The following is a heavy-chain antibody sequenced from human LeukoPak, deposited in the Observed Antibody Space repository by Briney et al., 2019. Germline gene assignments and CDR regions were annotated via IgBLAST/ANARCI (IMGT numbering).Heavy chain of an antibody. D-gene: IGHD3-22*01. CDR3: ARENGDSSVGFGF. CDR2: IHYSGGT. V-gene: IGHV4-59*01. CDR1: GRSLGSYY. Sequence: SETLSLTCTVSGRSLGSYYSSWIRHPPRKGLEWVGYIHYSGGTNYNTSLKSRVTISVDTPIDQFSRKLTSLTAADTAVYYLARENGDSSVGFGFWGQGTLVTVSS. J-gene: IGHJ4*02.